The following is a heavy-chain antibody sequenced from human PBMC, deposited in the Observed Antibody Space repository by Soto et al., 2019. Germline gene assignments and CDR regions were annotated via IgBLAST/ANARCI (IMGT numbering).Heavy chain of an antibody. J-gene: IGHJ4*02. CDR1: GFTFSSYS. CDR2: ISSSSYI. D-gene: IGHD6-13*01. Sequence: GGSLRLSCAASGFTFSSYSMNWVRQAPGKGLEWVSSISSSSYIYYSDSVKGRFTISRDNAKNSLYLQMNSLRAEDTAVYYCAIREYSSSWYVVDYWGQGTLVTVSS. CDR3: AIREYSSSWYVVDY. V-gene: IGHV3-21*01.